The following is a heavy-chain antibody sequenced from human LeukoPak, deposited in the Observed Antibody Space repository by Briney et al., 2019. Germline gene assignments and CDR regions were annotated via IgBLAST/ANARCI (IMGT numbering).Heavy chain of an antibody. Sequence: GGSIRLSCAASGLTFSTYSMNWVRQAPGKELEWVSSISSSSSYIYYADSVKGRFTISRDNAKNSLYLQMNSLRVEDTAMYYCARDSGMAVGWGQGTLVTVSS. D-gene: IGHD6-19*01. V-gene: IGHV3-21*01. CDR1: GLTFSTYS. CDR3: ARDSGMAVG. CDR2: ISSSSSYI. J-gene: IGHJ1*01.